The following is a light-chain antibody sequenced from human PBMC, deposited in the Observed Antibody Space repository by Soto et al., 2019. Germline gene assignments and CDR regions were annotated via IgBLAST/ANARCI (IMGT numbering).Light chain of an antibody. V-gene: IGLV2-14*01. CDR3: TSYTSNTAPV. CDR2: EVT. CDR1: SSDIGSHDY. J-gene: IGLJ1*01. Sequence: QSAPTQPASVSGSPGQSITISCTGTSSDIGSHDYVSWYQHHPGKAPKLIIYEVTNRPSGVSDRFSGSKSGSTASLTISGLQAEDEADYHCTSYTSNTAPVFGTGTKLTVL.